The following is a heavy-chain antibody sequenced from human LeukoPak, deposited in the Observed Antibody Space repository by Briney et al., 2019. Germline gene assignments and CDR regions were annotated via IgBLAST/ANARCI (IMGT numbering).Heavy chain of an antibody. V-gene: IGHV4-4*02. CDR2: IYHSGST. Sequence: SETLSLTCVVSGGSVSSSNWWGWVRQSPGKGLEWIGEIYHSGSTYYNPSLKSRVTIAVDKPKNQFSLKLSSVTAADTAVYYCARLGSGWLNYWGQGTLVTVSS. D-gene: IGHD6-19*01. J-gene: IGHJ4*02. CDR1: GGSVSSSNW. CDR3: ARLGSGWLNY.